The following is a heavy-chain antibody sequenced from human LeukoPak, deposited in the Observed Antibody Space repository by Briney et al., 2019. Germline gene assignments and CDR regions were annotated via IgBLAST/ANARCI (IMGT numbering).Heavy chain of an antibody. Sequence: GASVKVSCKASGYTFNSYGISWVRQAPGQGLEWVGWVNTYNDNTNYAQKLQGRVTMTTDTSTSTAYMELRSLRSDDTAVYYCARDLGGSSLTDYWGQGTLVTVSS. J-gene: IGHJ4*02. CDR1: GYTFNSYG. CDR2: VNTYNDNT. D-gene: IGHD1-26*01. CDR3: ARDLGGSSLTDY. V-gene: IGHV1-18*01.